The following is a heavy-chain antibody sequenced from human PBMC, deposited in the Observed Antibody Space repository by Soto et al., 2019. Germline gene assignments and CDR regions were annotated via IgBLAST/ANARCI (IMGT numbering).Heavy chain of an antibody. D-gene: IGHD3-16*01. CDR2: IYWDDAK. CDR3: AHKGGGDRILDY. J-gene: IGHJ4*02. CDR1: GFSLSASGVG. Sequence: QITLKESGPTLVKPTQTLTLTCTFSGFSLSASGVGVGWIRQPPGKALEWLAIIYWDDAKHYSPSLKSSLTITKDTSKKHVVLKRPKKDPVDTATYFCAHKGGGDRILDYWGQGTLVTVSS. V-gene: IGHV2-5*02.